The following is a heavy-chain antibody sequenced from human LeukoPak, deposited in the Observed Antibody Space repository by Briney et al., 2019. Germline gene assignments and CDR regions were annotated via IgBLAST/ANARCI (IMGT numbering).Heavy chain of an antibody. CDR3: ASCRQQLVRYYYYYYYGMDV. V-gene: IGHV1-69*04. D-gene: IGHD6-13*01. CDR1: GGTFSSYA. J-gene: IGHJ6*02. Sequence: GSSVKVSCKASGGTFSSYAISWVRQAPGQGLEWMGGIIPILGIANYAQKFQGRVTITADKSTSTAYMELSSLRSEDTAVYYCASCRQQLVRYYYYYYYGMDVWGQGTTVTVSS. CDR2: IIPILGIA.